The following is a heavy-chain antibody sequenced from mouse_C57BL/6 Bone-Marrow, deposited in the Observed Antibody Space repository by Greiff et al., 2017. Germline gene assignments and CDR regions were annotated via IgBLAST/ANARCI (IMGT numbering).Heavy chain of an antibody. J-gene: IGHJ2*01. Sequence: QVQLQQPGAELVKPGASVKLSCKASGYTFTIYWMHWVKQRPGQGLEWIGMIHPNSGSTNYNEKFKSKATLTVDKSSSTAYMQLSSLTSEDSAVYYCARNTTVVALDYWGQGTTLTVSS. D-gene: IGHD1-1*01. CDR1: GYTFTIYW. CDR3: ARNTTVVALDY. V-gene: IGHV1-64*01. CDR2: IHPNSGST.